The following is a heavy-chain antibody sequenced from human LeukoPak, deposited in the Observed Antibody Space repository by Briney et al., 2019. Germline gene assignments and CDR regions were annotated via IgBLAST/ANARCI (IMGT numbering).Heavy chain of an antibody. V-gene: IGHV4-34*01. CDR2: INHSGST. CDR1: GGSFSGYY. J-gene: IGHJ4*02. D-gene: IGHD2-2*03. CDR3: AGICIGYCSSTR. Sequence: SETLSLTCAVYGGSFSGYYWSWIRQPPGKGLEWIGEINHSGSTNYNPSLKSRVTISVDTSKNHFSLKLSSVTAADTAVYYCAGICIGYCSSTRWGQGTLVTVSS.